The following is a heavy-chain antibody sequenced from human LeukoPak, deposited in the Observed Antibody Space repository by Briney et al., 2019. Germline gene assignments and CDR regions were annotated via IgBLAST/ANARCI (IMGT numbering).Heavy chain of an antibody. CDR2: ISGSGGST. V-gene: IGHV3-23*01. Sequence: GGSLRLSSAASGFTFSSYAMSWVRQAPGKGRECVSAISGSGGSTYYADSVKGRFTISRDNSKNTLYLKVNSLRDEDAAVYYCAKDPLQWLPSEFDYWGQGTLVTVSS. J-gene: IGHJ4*02. D-gene: IGHD6-19*01. CDR1: GFTFSSYA. CDR3: AKDPLQWLPSEFDY.